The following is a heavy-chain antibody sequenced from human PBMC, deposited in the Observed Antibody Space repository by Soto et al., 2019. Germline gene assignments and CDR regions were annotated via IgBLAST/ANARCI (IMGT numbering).Heavy chain of an antibody. CDR2: IHMTNNVI. J-gene: IGHJ4*02. D-gene: IGHD4-17*01. CDR3: VSDTDGDLDFDY. CDR1: GFNFPTYA. Sequence: EVQLVESGGELVQPGGSLRLSCAASGFNFPTYAMNRVRQAPGKGLEWLSFIHMTNNVIFYADSVRGRFTISRDNAKDSLYLQMNSLRVEDTAVYYCVSDTDGDLDFDYWGQGTLVTVSS. V-gene: IGHV3-48*01.